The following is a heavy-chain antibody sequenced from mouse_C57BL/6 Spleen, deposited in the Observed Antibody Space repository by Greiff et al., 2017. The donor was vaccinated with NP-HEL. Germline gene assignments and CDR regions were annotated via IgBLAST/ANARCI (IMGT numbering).Heavy chain of an antibody. Sequence: QVQLQQSGAELARPGASVKLSCKASGYTFTSYGISWVKQRTGQGLEWIGEIYPRSGNTYYNEKFKGKAKLTADKSSSTAYMELRSLTSEDSAVYFCARSEYYGSSYENWYFDVWGTGTTVTVSS. J-gene: IGHJ1*03. CDR1: GYTFTSYG. V-gene: IGHV1-81*01. D-gene: IGHD1-1*01. CDR2: IYPRSGNT. CDR3: ARSEYYGSSYENWYFDV.